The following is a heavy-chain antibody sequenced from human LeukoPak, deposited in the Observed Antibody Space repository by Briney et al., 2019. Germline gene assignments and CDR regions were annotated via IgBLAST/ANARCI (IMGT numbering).Heavy chain of an antibody. CDR2: ISAYSGNT. Sequence: GASVKVSCKASGYTFTSYGISWVRQAPGQGLEWMGWISAYSGNTNYAQKLQGRVTMTTDTSTSTAYMELRSLRSDDTAVYYCAREDRATVTTFYYYYYMDVWGKGTTVTVSS. CDR1: GYTFTSYG. D-gene: IGHD4-17*01. CDR3: AREDRATVTTFYYYYYMDV. J-gene: IGHJ6*03. V-gene: IGHV1-18*01.